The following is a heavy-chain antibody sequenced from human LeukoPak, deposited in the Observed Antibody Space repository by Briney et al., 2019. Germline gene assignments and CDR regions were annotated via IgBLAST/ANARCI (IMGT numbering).Heavy chain of an antibody. CDR2: ISSGSSTV. CDR3: ARGTNNAFDI. Sequence: GGSLRLPCAASGFTFSSYSMTWVRQTPGKGLQWVSYISSGSSTVYYADSVRGRFTISRDNAENSLYLQMNSLRAEDTAVYYYARGTNNAFDIWGRGTIVTVSS. V-gene: IGHV3-48*04. D-gene: IGHD2-2*01. J-gene: IGHJ3*02. CDR1: GFTFSSYS.